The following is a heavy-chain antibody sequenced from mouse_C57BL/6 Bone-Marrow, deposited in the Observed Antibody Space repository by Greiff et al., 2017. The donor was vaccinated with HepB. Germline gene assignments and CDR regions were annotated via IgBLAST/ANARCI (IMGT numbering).Heavy chain of an antibody. Sequence: VQLQQSGAELVKPGASVKLSCKASGYTFTSYWMHWVKQRPGRGLEWIGRIDPNSGGTKYNEKFKSKATLTVDKPSSTAYMQLSSLTSEDSAVYYWARRTVVGGHYAMDYWGQGTSVTVSS. V-gene: IGHV1-72*01. CDR3: ARRTVVGGHYAMDY. CDR2: IDPNSGGT. J-gene: IGHJ4*01. CDR1: GYTFTSYW. D-gene: IGHD1-1*01.